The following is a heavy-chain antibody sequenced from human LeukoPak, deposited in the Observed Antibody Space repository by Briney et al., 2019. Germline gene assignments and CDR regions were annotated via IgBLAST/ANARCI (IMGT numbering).Heavy chain of an antibody. J-gene: IGHJ3*02. D-gene: IGHD3-10*02. CDR1: GFPVSSNY. Sequence: GGSLRLSYAASGFPVSSNYMSWVRQAPGKGLEWVSVIYSGGSTYYADSVKGRFTISRDKSKNMLYLQMNSLRAEDTAVYYCASNYYVTKAAFDIWGQGTMVTVSS. V-gene: IGHV3-53*01. CDR2: IYSGGST. CDR3: ASNYYVTKAAFDI.